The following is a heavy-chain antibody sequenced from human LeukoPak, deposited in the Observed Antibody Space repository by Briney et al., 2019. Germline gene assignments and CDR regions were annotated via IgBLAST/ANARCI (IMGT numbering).Heavy chain of an antibody. D-gene: IGHD2-21*01. Sequence: SQTLSLTCTVSGGSISSGDYYWSWIRQPPGKGLEWIGYIYYSGSTYYNPSLKSRVTISVDTSKNQFSLKLSSVTAADTAVYYCAREGGCGGDCYSIDYWGQGTRVTVSS. J-gene: IGHJ4*02. V-gene: IGHV4-30-4*08. CDR3: AREGGCGGDCYSIDY. CDR1: GGSISSGDYY. CDR2: IYYSGST.